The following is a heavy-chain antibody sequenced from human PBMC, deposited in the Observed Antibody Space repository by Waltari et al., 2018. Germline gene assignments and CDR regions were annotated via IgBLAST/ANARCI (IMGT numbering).Heavy chain of an antibody. V-gene: IGHV4-34*01. D-gene: IGHD3-10*01. CDR1: GGSGSESE. CDR2: INHRGRT. Sequence: QVQLQQWGAGLLKPSETLSLTCAVDGGSGSESEGGWSRQPPGKGVEGIGEINHRGRTAYKPSLTSRFPLSFDPSKNQFSLRLNSVTAADTAVYSCATIQDYGGHPRPWAYWGQGTLVTVSS. J-gene: IGHJ1*01. CDR3: ATIQDYGGHPRPWAY.